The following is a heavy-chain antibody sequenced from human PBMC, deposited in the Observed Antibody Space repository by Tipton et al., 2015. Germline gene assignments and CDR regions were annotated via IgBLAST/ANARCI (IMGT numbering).Heavy chain of an antibody. V-gene: IGHV4-31*03. J-gene: IGHJ5*02. CDR1: GGSISNGGHY. D-gene: IGHD6-13*01. CDR2: IYYTGST. Sequence: TLSLTCTVSGGSISNGGHYWTWIRQHPGKGLEWIGYIYYTGSTYYNPSLKSRVSISADTSRNQFSLKLSSVTAADTAVYYCARQIAAAARDWFDPWGQGTLVTVSS. CDR3: ARQIAAAARDWFDP.